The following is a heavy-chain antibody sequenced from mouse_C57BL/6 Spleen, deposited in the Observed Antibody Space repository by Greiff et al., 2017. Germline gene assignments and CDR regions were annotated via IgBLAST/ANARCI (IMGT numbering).Heavy chain of an antibody. J-gene: IGHJ1*03. CDR3: TRTGYHYGSSRWDFDV. CDR2: IRNKANNHAT. V-gene: IGHV6-6*01. CDR1: GFTFSDAW. Sequence: EVKVEESGGGLVQPGGSMKLSCAASGFTFSDAWMDWVRQSPEKGLEWVAEIRNKANNHATYYAESVKGRFTISRDDSKSSVYLQMNSLRAEDTGIYYCTRTGYHYGSSRWDFDVWGTGTTVTVSS. D-gene: IGHD1-1*01.